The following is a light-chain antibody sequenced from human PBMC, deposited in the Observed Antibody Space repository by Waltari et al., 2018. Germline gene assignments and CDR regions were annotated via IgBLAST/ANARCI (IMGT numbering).Light chain of an antibody. V-gene: IGKV1-39*01. CDR3: QQTYSNPLT. CDR2: GAT. J-gene: IGKJ3*01. CDR1: QSIGNY. Sequence: DIQVTQSPSSLSASVGDRVTITCRASQSIGNYLHWYQQTPGKAPKLLIYGATTLHSGVPSRFSGGGSGTDFTLNISSLQPEDSATYYCQQTYSNPLTFGPGTKVHI.